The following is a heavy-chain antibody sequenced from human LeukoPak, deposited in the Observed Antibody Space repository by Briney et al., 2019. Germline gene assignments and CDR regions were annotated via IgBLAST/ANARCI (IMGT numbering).Heavy chain of an antibody. CDR2: IISIFGTA. J-gene: IGHJ5*02. CDR3: APSRPQKGFDP. Sequence: ASVKVSCKASGGTFSSYAISWVRQAPGQGLEWMGGIISIFGTANYAQKFQGRVTITADESTSTAYMELSSLRSEDTAVYYCAPSRPQKGFDPWGQGTLVTVSS. V-gene: IGHV1-69*13. CDR1: GGTFSSYA.